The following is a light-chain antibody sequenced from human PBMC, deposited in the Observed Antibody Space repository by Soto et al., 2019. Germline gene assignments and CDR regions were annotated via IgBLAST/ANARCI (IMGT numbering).Light chain of an antibody. CDR3: SSYTSSSTFYVV. Sequence: QSALTQPPSVSGSPGQSVTISCTGTSSDVGSYNRVSWYQQPPGTAPKLMIYEVSNRPSGVPDRFAGSKSGNTASLPISGLQAEDEADYYCSSYTSSSTFYVVFGGGTKLTVL. CDR1: SSDVGSYNR. V-gene: IGLV2-18*02. J-gene: IGLJ2*01. CDR2: EVS.